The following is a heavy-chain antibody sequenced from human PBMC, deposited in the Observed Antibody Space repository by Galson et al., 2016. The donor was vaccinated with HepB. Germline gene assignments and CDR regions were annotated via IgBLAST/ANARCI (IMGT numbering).Heavy chain of an antibody. CDR3: AREPGNTGSYES. Sequence: SVKVSCKASGYTFTHSYMHWVRQAPGQGLEWMGVINLSDATRNHAQKFQGRVTMTWDRSSTTVYMALSSLRSEDTAMYYCAREPGNTGSYESWGQGTLVTVSS. D-gene: IGHD3-9*01. CDR2: INLSDATR. J-gene: IGHJ5*02. CDR1: GYTFTHSY. V-gene: IGHV1-46*01.